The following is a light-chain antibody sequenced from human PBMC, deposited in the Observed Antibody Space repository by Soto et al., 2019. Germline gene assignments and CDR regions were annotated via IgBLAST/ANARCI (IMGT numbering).Light chain of an antibody. CDR3: MQGSHWPYT. J-gene: IGKJ2*01. CDR2: KVS. V-gene: IGKV2-30*01. Sequence: DVVMTQSPLSLPVTLGQPAAISCRSSHSLVYSDGNTYLNWFQQRPGQSPRRLLYKVSNRDSGVPDRFSGSGSGTAFTLEISRVEAEDAGLYYCMQGSHWPYTFGKGTKLEIK. CDR1: HSLVYSDGNTY.